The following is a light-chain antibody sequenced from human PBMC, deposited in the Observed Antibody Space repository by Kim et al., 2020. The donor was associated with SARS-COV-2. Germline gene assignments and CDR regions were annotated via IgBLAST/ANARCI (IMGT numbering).Light chain of an antibody. J-gene: IGKJ2*02. CDR1: QSISSY. V-gene: IGKV1-39*01. Sequence: ALSASVGDRVTITCRASQSISSYLNWYQQKPGKAPKLLIYAASSLQSGVPSRFSGSGSGTDFTLTISSLQPEDFATYYCQQSYSTPRTFGQGTKLEI. CDR2: AAS. CDR3: QQSYSTPRT.